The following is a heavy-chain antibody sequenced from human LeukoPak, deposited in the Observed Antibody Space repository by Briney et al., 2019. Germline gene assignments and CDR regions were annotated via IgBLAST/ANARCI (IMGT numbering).Heavy chain of an antibody. CDR2: IIPIFGTA. Sequence: SVKVSCKASGGTFSSYAISWVRQAPGQGPEWMGGIIPIFGTANYAQNFQGRVTITADKSTSTAYMELSSLRSEDTAVYYCARAPVASGSYYNYWGQGTLVTVSS. CDR3: ARAPVASGSYYNY. J-gene: IGHJ4*02. D-gene: IGHD1-26*01. CDR1: GGTFSSYA. V-gene: IGHV1-69*06.